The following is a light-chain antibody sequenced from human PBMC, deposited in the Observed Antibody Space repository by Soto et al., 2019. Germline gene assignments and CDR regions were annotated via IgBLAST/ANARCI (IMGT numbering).Light chain of an antibody. V-gene: IGKV3-20*01. CDR1: QSVSSSY. CDR2: GAS. J-gene: IGKJ1*01. CDR3: QQYNTWPRT. Sequence: EILLTQSPGTLSLYPGERATLSCRASQSVSSSYLAWYQQKPGQAPRLLIYGASSRATGIPDRFSGSGSGTEFTLTVSSLQSEDFAVYYCQQYNTWPRTFGQGTKVEIK.